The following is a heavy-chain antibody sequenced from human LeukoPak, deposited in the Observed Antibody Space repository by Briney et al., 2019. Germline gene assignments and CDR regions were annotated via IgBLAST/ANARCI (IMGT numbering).Heavy chain of an antibody. D-gene: IGHD6-19*01. CDR2: MNPNSGNT. CDR1: GYTFTSYY. CDR3: ARDSSSSGWAEIYNWFDP. V-gene: IGHV1-8*02. Sequence: GASVKVSCKASGYTFTSYYMHWVRQAPGQGLEWMGWMNPNSGNTGYAQKFQGRVTMTRNTSISTAYMELSSLRSEDTAVYYCARDSSSSGWAEIYNWFDPWGQGTLVTVSS. J-gene: IGHJ5*02.